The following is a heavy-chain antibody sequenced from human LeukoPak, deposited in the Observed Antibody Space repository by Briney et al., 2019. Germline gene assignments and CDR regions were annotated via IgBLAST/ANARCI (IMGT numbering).Heavy chain of an antibody. CDR3: AGVMRGAFDI. Sequence: GGSLRLSCEASGFTVSSNDMNWVRQVPGKGLEWVSLLYSGGNTYYADSVKGRFTISRDNSRNTLYLQLDSLRAEDTAIYYCAGVMRGAFDIWGQGTLVTFSS. CDR1: GFTVSSND. CDR2: LYSGGNT. V-gene: IGHV3-53*01. J-gene: IGHJ3*02.